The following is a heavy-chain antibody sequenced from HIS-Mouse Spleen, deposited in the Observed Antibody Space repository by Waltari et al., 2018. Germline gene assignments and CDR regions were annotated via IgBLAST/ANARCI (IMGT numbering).Heavy chain of an antibody. V-gene: IGHV4-39*07. CDR2: IYYSGST. Sequence: QLQLQESGPGLVKPSETLSLTCTVSGGSISSSMYYWGCIRQPPGKGLEWIGSIYYSGSTYYNPSLKSRVTISVDTSKNQFSLKLSSVTAADTAVYYCARGYRQQLYFSGDFQHWGQGTLVTVSS. CDR1: GGSISSSMYY. J-gene: IGHJ1*01. CDR3: ARGYRQQLYFSGDFQH. D-gene: IGHD6-13*01.